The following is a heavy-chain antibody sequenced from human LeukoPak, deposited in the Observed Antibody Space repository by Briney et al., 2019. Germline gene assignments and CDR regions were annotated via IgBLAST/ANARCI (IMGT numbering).Heavy chain of an antibody. J-gene: IGHJ4*02. CDR3: AKDVSFGYREPYFDY. D-gene: IGHD6-13*01. CDR1: GFTFSNYG. V-gene: IGHV3-30*02. CDR2: IRYDGSNK. Sequence: PGGSLRLSCAASGFTFSNYGMHWVRQAPGRGLEWVTFIRYDGSNKYYADSVKGRFTISRDNSKNTLYLQMNSLRAEDTAVYYCAKDVSFGYREPYFDYWGQGTLVTVSS.